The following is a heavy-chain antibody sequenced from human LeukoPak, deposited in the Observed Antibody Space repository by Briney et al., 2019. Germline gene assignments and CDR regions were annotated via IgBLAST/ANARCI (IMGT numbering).Heavy chain of an antibody. CDR3: ASEIAVAGPYYGMDV. CDR1: GGTFSSYA. J-gene: IGHJ6*02. V-gene: IGHV1-69*13. Sequence: ASVKVSCKASGGTFSSYAISWVRQAPGQGLEWMGGIIPIFGTANYAQKFQGRVTITADESTSTAYMELSSLRSEDTAVYYCASEIAVAGPYYGMDVWGQGITVTVSS. D-gene: IGHD6-19*01. CDR2: IIPIFGTA.